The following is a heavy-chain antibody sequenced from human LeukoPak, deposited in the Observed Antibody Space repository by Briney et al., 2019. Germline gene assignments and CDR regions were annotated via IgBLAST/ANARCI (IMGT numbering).Heavy chain of an antibody. CDR3: AREGYCSSTSCYYYFDY. CDR1: GGSISSYY. V-gene: IGHV4-59*01. J-gene: IGHJ4*02. CDR2: IYYSGST. D-gene: IGHD2-2*01. Sequence: SETLSLTXTVSGGSISSYYWSWIRQPPGKGLEWIGYIYYSGSTNYNPSLKSRVTISVDTSKNQFSLKLSSVTAADTAVYYCAREGYCSSTSCYYYFDYWGQGTPVTVSS.